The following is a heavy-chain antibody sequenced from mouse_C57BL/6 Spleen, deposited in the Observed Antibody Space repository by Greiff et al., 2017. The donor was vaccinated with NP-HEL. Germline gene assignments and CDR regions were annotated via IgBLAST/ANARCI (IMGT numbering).Heavy chain of an antibody. CDR3: ARWDGSSQYYFDY. J-gene: IGHJ2*01. CDR1: GYAFTNYL. V-gene: IGHV1-54*01. D-gene: IGHD1-1*01. CDR2: INPGSGGT. Sequence: VQLQQSGAELVRPGTSVKVSCKASGYAFTNYLIEWVKQRPGQGLEWIGVINPGSGGTNYNEKFKGQSTLTADKSSSTAYMQLSSLTSEDSAVYFCARWDGSSQYYFDYWGQGTTLTVSS.